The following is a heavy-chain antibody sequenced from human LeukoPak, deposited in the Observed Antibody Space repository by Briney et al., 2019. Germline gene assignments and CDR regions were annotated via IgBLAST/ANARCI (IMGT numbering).Heavy chain of an antibody. J-gene: IGHJ4*02. CDR1: GGSISSGGYY. CDR3: ARDNLYSYCSSTSCQYYFDY. CDR2: INHSGST. Sequence: PSQTLSLTCTVSGGSISSGGYYWSWIRQPPGKGLEWIGEINHSGSTNYNPSLKSRVTISVDTSKNQFSLKLSSVTAADTAVYYCARDNLYSYCSSTSCQYYFDYWGQGTLVTVSS. V-gene: IGHV4-31*03. D-gene: IGHD2-2*01.